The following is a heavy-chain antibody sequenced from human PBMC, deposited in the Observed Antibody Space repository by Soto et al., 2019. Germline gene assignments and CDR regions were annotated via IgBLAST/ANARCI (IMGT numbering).Heavy chain of an antibody. J-gene: IGHJ2*01. CDR3: ARAKSIGYCSGGSCESDSLYL. CDR1: GGTFSRHA. D-gene: IGHD2-15*01. Sequence: ACVKAYCAAYGGTFSRHAISWVRQAPGQGLEWMGGIIPIFGTANYAQKFQGRVTITADESTSTAYMELSSLRSEDTAVYSCARAKSIGYCSGGSCESDSLYLWG. V-gene: IGHV1-69*01. CDR2: IIPIFGTA.